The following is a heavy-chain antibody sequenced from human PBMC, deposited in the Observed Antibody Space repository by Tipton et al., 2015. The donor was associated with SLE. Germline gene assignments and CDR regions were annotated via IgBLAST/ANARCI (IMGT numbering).Heavy chain of an antibody. Sequence: TLSLTCIVSGDSITQSGNWWGWIRQPPEKGLEWIGSIPYGGTTNYNPSLERRLTISKDMSNNQFSLKLSSVTAADTAIYYCATLGYCSHDVCYTGIESWGQGSLVTVSS. D-gene: IGHD2-8*01. V-gene: IGHV4-39*01. CDR3: ATLGYCSHDVCYTGIES. J-gene: IGHJ4*02. CDR2: IPYGGTT. CDR1: GDSITQSGNW.